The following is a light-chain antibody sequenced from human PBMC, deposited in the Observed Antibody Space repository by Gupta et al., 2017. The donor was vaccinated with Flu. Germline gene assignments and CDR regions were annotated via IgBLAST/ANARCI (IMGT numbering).Light chain of an antibody. CDR1: QSVSSY. J-gene: IGKJ5*01. V-gene: IGKV3-11*01. Sequence: EVVLTQSPATLSLSPGERATLSCRTSQSVSSYLAWYQQKPGQAPRLLIYDASNRATGIPARFSGSGYGTDFTLTISSREPEDFAVYYCQQRQYWPPITFGQGTQLEIK. CDR2: DAS. CDR3: QQRQYWPPIT.